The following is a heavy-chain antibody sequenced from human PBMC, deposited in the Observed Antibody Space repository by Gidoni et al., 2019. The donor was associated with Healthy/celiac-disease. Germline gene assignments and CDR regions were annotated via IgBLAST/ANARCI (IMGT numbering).Heavy chain of an antibody. CDR3: ARGFPDLITFGGVIVE. CDR2: IIPIFGTA. V-gene: IGHV1-69*01. J-gene: IGHJ4*02. D-gene: IGHD3-16*02. CDR1: DGTFSSYA. Sequence: QVQLVQSGAEVKKPGSSVKVSCKASDGTFSSYAISWVRQAPGQGLEWMGGIIPIFGTANYAQKFQGRVTITADESTSTAYMELSSLRSEDTAVYYCARGFPDLITFGGVIVEWGQGTLVTVSS.